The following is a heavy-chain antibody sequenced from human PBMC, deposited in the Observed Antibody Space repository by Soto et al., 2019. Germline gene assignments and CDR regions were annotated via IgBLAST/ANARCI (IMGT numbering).Heavy chain of an antibody. CDR3: AKGGRQWLVTSDFNC. J-gene: IGHJ4*02. Sequence: VQLVESGGGVVQPGRSLRLSCAASGFTFSDYAMHWVRQAPGKGLEWVAVVSHDGRNTHYADSVKGRFTISRDSSKNTVSLEMTSLRAEATCVYYRAKGGRQWLVTSDFNCWGQGALVTVSS. V-gene: IGHV3-30*18. CDR2: VSHDGRNT. D-gene: IGHD6-19*01. CDR1: GFTFSDYA.